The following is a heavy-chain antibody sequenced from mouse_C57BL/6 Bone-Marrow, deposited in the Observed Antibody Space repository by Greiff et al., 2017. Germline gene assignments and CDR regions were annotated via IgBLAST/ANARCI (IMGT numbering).Heavy chain of an antibody. J-gene: IGHJ1*03. V-gene: IGHV2-2*01. Sequence: VKLVESGPGLVQPSQRLSITCTVSGFSLTSYGVHWVRQSPGKGLEWLGVIWSGGSTDYNAAFISRLSISKDNSKSQVFFKMNSLQADDTAIYYCARKGYGSSCWYVDVWGTGTTVTVSS. CDR1: GFSLTSYG. CDR2: IWSGGST. D-gene: IGHD1-1*01. CDR3: ARKGYGSSCWYVDV.